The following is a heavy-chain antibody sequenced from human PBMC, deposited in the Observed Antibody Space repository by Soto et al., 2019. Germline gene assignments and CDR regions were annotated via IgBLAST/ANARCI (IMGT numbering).Heavy chain of an antibody. Sequence: ASVKVSCKASGGTFSSYAISWVRQAPGQGLEWMGGIIPIFGTANYAQKFRGRVTITADESTSTAYMELSSLRSEDTAVYYCARAKLGPTMVRAGPFDYWGQGTLVTVSS. V-gene: IGHV1-69*13. CDR1: GGTFSSYA. D-gene: IGHD3-10*01. J-gene: IGHJ4*02. CDR2: IIPIFGTA. CDR3: ARAKLGPTMVRAGPFDY.